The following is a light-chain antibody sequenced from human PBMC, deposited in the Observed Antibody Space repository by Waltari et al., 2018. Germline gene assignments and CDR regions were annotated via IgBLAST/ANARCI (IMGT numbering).Light chain of an antibody. CDR2: HAS. CDR1: ESISKY. Sequence: FSPGESATLSCRASESISKYLAWYQQKPGQAPRLLIYHASSRSSGIPDRFSGSGFGTDFSLTINRLEPEDFAVYYCQHYVNLPATFGQGTKLEIK. V-gene: IGKV3-20*01. CDR3: QHYVNLPAT. J-gene: IGKJ1*01.